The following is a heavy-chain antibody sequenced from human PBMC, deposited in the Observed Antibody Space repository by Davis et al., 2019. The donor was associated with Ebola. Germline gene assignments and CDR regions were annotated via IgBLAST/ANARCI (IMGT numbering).Heavy chain of an antibody. CDR3: ARARSGWEISVGYY. CDR2: ISAYNGNT. D-gene: IGHD6-19*01. Sequence: ASVKVSCKTSGYTFTNYGISWVRQAPGQGLEWMGWISAYNGNTNYAQKLQGRVTMTTDTSTSTAYMELRSLRSDDTAVYYCARARSGWEISVGYYWGQGTLVTVSS. V-gene: IGHV1-18*01. CDR1: GYTFTNYG. J-gene: IGHJ4*02.